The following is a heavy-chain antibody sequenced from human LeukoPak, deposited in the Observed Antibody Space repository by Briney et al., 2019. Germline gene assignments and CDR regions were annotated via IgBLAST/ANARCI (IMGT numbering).Heavy chain of an antibody. CDR3: ASDAYGSWSYYLNWFDP. V-gene: IGHV4-59*01. CDR2: IYYSGST. CDR1: GGSISNYY. J-gene: IGHJ5*02. D-gene: IGHD3-10*01. Sequence: SETLSLTCTVSGGSISNYYWSWIRQAPGKGLEWIGYIYYSGSTNYNPSLKSRVTISVDTSKNQFSLKLSSVTAADTAVYYCASDAYGSWSYYLNWFDPWGQGTLVTVSS.